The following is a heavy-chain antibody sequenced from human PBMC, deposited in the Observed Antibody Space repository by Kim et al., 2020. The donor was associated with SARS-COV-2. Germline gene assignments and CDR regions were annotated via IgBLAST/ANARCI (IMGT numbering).Heavy chain of an antibody. J-gene: IGHJ6*02. CDR3: ARDKGELLENYYYGMDV. CDR2: IIPILGIA. V-gene: IGHV1-69*04. D-gene: IGHD1-26*01. Sequence: SVKVSCKASGGTFSSYTISWVRQAPGQGLEWMGRIIPILGIANYAQKFQGRVTITADKSTSTAYMELSSLRSEDTAVYYCARDKGELLENYYYGMDVWGQGTTVTVSS. CDR1: GGTFSSYT.